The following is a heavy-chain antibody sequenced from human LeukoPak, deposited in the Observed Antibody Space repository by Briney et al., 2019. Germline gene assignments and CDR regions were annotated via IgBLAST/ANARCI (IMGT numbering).Heavy chain of an antibody. CDR2: ISYDGSNK. CDR1: GFTFSSYA. J-gene: IGHJ4*02. V-gene: IGHV3-30-3*01. CDR3: AKEGLSGLSPSDY. Sequence: GGSLRLSCAASGFTFSSYAMSWVRQAPGKGLEWVAVISYDGSNKYYADSVKGRFTISRDNSKNTLYLQMNSLRAEDTAVYYCAKEGLSGLSPSDYWGQGTLVTVSS. D-gene: IGHD5-12*01.